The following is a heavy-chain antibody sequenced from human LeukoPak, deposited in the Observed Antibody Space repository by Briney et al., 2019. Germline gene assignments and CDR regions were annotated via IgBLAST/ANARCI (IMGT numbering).Heavy chain of an antibody. CDR1: GASIISYY. CDR2: IYYSGSI. D-gene: IGHD3-22*01. CDR3: ARENPSGYYNRPIDY. V-gene: IGHV4-59*01. J-gene: IGHJ4*02. Sequence: PSETLSLPCTVSGASIISYYWSWIRQPPGKGLEWIGDIYYSGSIKYNPSLKSRVTMSVDTSKNQFSLKLSSVTAADTAIYYCARENPSGYYNRPIDYWGQGTLVTVSA.